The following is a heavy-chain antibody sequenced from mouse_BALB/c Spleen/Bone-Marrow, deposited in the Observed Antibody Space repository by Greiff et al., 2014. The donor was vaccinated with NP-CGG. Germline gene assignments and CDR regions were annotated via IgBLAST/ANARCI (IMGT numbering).Heavy chain of an antibody. Sequence: EVKLMESGGGLVQPGGPLRLSCATSGFTFTDYYMSWVRQPPGKALEWLGFIRNKANGYTTEYSASVKGRFTISRDNSQSILYLQMNTLRAEDSATYYCAREIINDYHWYFDVWGAGTTVTVSS. D-gene: IGHD2-4*01. V-gene: IGHV7-3*02. CDR2: IRNKANGYTT. CDR3: AREIINDYHWYFDV. CDR1: GFTFTDYY. J-gene: IGHJ1*01.